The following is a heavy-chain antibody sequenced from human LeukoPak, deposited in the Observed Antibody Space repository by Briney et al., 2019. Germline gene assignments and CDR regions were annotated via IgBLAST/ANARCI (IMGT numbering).Heavy chain of an antibody. D-gene: IGHD5-18*01. CDR1: GYTLTELS. J-gene: IGHJ4*02. CDR2: FDPEDGET. V-gene: IGHV1-24*01. CDR3: ARDRGYSYGYLYYFDY. Sequence: ASVKVSCKVSGYTLTELSMHWVRQAPGKGLEWMGGFDPEDGETIYAQKFQGRVTMTEDTSTDTAYMELSSLRSEDTAVYYCARDRGYSYGYLYYFDYWGQGTLVTVSS.